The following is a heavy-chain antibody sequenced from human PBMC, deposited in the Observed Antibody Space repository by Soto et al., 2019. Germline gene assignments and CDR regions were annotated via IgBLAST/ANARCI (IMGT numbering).Heavy chain of an antibody. Sequence: SESLSLTCTVSGGAISCGGYYWSWISQHPGKGLEWIGYIYDRGTTYYNPSLKGRVTVSADTSKNQFSLKLSSVTAADTAVYYCARRSTYGGTFDYWGQGTLVTVSS. CDR2: IYDRGTT. J-gene: IGHJ4*02. CDR1: GGAISCGGYY. CDR3: ARRSTYGGTFDY. D-gene: IGHD4-17*01. V-gene: IGHV4-31*03.